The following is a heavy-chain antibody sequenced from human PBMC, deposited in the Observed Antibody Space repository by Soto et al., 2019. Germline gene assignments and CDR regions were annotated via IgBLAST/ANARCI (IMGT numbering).Heavy chain of an antibody. CDR3: ASGRNWFDP. CDR1: GASISNYY. Sequence: ETLSLTGNVSGASISNYYWTWVRQSPEKGLEWIGYMYYNGNINYNPSLKSRVTISIDTYKNQFSLTLKSVTAADKAVYYCASGRNWFDPWGQGVLVTVSS. CDR2: MYYNGNI. J-gene: IGHJ5*02. V-gene: IGHV4-59*01.